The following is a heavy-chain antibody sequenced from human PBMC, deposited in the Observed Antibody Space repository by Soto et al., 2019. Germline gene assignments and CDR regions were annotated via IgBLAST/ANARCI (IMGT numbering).Heavy chain of an antibody. J-gene: IGHJ4*02. CDR3: ARHLLTHYGDYYFDY. V-gene: IGHV4-59*08. CDR1: GGSISSYY. D-gene: IGHD4-17*01. CDR2: IYYSGST. Sequence: SETLSLTCTVSGGSISSYYWSWIRQPPGKGLEWIGYIYYSGSTNYNPSLKSRVTISVDTSKNQFSLKLSSVTAADTAVYYCARHLLTHYGDYYFDYWGQGTLVTVSS.